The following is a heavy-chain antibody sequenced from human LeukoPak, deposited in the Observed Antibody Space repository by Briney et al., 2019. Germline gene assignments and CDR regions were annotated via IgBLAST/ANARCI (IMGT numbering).Heavy chain of an antibody. CDR1: GGSFSGYY. D-gene: IGHD3-22*01. CDR3: ARRRYYYDSSGYWYYFDY. CDR2: INHSGST. J-gene: IGHJ4*02. V-gene: IGHV4-34*01. Sequence: PSETLSLTCAVYGGSFSGYYWSWIRQPPGKGLEWIGEINHSGSTNYNPSLKSRVTISVDTSKNQFSLKLSSVTAADTAVYYCARRRYYYDSSGYWYYFDYWGQGTLVTVSS.